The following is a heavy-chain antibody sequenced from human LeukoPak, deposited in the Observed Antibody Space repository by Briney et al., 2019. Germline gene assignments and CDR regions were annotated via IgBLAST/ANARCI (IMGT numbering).Heavy chain of an antibody. CDR1: GFAFSNYA. V-gene: IGHV3-48*04. D-gene: IGHD2-21*02. CDR3: ARDVYCGGDCYVSLNDAFDI. Sequence: PGGSLRLSCSASGFAFSNYAMHCVRQAPGKGLEWVAYISSNSYTIYYADSVKGRFTISRDNAKTSLYLQMNSLRAEDTAVYYCARDVYCGGDCYVSLNDAFDIWGQGTMVTVSS. J-gene: IGHJ3*02. CDR2: ISSNSYTI.